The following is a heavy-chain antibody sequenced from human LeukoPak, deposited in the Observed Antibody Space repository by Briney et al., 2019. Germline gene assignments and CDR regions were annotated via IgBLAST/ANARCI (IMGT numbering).Heavy chain of an antibody. D-gene: IGHD5-12*01. J-gene: IGHJ4*02. CDR1: GFTFSNYA. CDR2: ISWNSGTI. Sequence: PGGSLRLSCAASGFTFSNYAMSWVRQAPGKGLEWVSGISWNSGTILYADSVKGRFTISRDNAKNSLYLQMSSLRAEDTALYYCAKAYGGHGARVDYWGQGTLVTVSS. CDR3: AKAYGGHGARVDY. V-gene: IGHV3-9*01.